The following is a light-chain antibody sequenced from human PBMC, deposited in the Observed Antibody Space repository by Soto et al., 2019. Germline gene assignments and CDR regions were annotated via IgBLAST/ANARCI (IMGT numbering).Light chain of an antibody. J-gene: IGKJ1*01. CDR2: DAS. V-gene: IGKV3-11*01. CDR3: QQRSNWPRT. Sequence: ESVLTQSPATLSLSPGERSTLSCRASQRVITYLAWYQQKPGQAPRLLIYDASNRATGIPAGFSVSGSGTDFTLTICSLEPEDFAVYYCQQRSNWPRTFGQGTKVDIK. CDR1: QRVITY.